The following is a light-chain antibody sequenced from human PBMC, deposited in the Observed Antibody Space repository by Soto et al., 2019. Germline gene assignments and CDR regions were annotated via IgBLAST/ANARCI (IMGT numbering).Light chain of an antibody. CDR1: QSISSW. CDR2: DAS. J-gene: IGKJ1*01. CDR3: QQYNSYWA. V-gene: IGKV1-5*01. Sequence: DIQMTQSPSTLSASVGDRVTITCRASQSISSWLAWYQQKPGKAPKLLMYDASSLESGVPSRFSGSGSGTEFTLTISSLQPDDFATYYCQQYNSYWAFGQGNQVEVK.